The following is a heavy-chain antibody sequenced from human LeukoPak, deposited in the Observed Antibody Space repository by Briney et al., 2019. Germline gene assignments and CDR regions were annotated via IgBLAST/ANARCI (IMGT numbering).Heavy chain of an antibody. V-gene: IGHV3-23*01. CDR2: ISGSGGST. CDR1: GFTFSSYA. CDR3: AKGGGLRFDP. Sequence: GGSLRLSCAASGFTFSSYAMNWVRQAPGKGLDWVSDISGSGGSTHYADSVKGRLTISRDNAKNTLYLQMNSLRVEDTAVYYCAKGGGLRFDPWGQGTLVTVSS. J-gene: IGHJ5*02.